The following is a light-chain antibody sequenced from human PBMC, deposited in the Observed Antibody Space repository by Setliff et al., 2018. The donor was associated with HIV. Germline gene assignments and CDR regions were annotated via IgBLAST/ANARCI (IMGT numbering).Light chain of an antibody. V-gene: IGLV2-14*01. J-gene: IGLJ1*01. CDR2: EVS. Sequence: ALTQPASVSGSPGQSITISCTGTSSDVGAYNYVSWYQQYPGKAPKLMIYEVSNRPSGVSNRFSGSKSGTTASLTISGLQPEDEADYYCASHRDTNTLEVFGTGTKVTVL. CDR1: SSDVGAYNY. CDR3: ASHRDTNTLEV.